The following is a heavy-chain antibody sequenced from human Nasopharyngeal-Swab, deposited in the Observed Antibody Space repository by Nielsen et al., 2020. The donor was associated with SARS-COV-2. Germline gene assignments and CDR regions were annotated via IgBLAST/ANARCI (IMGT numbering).Heavy chain of an antibody. CDR3: ARGLWRSSLPFDY. D-gene: IGHD6-6*01. V-gene: IGHV4-34*01. CDR1: GGSFSGYY. CDR2: ISHSGYT. Sequence: GSLRLSCAVYGGSFSGYYWSWIRQPPGKGLEWIGEISHSGYTKYNPSLESRITISGDTSKNQFSLKMTSVTAADTAVYYCARGLWRSSLPFDYWGQGTLVTVSS. J-gene: IGHJ4*02.